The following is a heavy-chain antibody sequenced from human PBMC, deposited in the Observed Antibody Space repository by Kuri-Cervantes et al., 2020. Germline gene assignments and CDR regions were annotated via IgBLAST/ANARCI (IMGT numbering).Heavy chain of an antibody. CDR3: AKDTVVVITPNFDY. CDR2: ISGSGGST. J-gene: IGHJ4*02. D-gene: IGHD3-22*01. Sequence: LSLTCAASGFTFSSYAMSWVRQAPGKGLEWASAISGSGGSTYYADSVKGRFTISRDNSKNTLYLQMNSLRAEDTAVYYCAKDTVVVITPNFDYWGQETLVTVSS. V-gene: IGHV3-23*01. CDR1: GFTFSSYA.